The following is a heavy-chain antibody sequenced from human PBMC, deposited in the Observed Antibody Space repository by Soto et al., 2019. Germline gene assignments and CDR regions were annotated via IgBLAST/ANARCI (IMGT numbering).Heavy chain of an antibody. CDR3: IWQSHYGGAWP. Sequence: EVQLVESGGGLVKHGGSLRLSCAASGFTFTASWFNCVRQAPGKGLGWVGRILRRGGGGTIDYGAPVEGRFTISRDDSRSTLYLQMDSLQIGDTGMYFCIWQSHYGGAWPWGQGTLVTVSS. D-gene: IGHD3-10*01. V-gene: IGHV3-15*07. J-gene: IGHJ5*02. CDR1: GFTFTASW. CDR2: ILRRGGGGTI.